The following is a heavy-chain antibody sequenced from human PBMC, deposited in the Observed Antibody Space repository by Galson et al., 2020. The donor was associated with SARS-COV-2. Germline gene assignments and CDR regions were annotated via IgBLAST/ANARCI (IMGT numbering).Heavy chain of an antibody. CDR2: ISSNVGST. J-gene: IGHJ4*02. D-gene: IGHD3-3*01. Sequence: GGSLRLSCSASGFTFSSYAMHWVRQAPGKGLQYVSGISSNVGSTYYADSVKGRFSISRDNSKNTLYLQMSSLRAENSAMYYCVKGDPWSGYYALDYWGQGTLVTVSS. V-gene: IGHV3-64D*06. CDR1: GFTFSSYA. CDR3: VKGDPWSGYYALDY.